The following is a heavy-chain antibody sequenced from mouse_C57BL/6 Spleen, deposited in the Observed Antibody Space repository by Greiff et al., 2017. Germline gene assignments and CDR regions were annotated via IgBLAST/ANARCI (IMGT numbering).Heavy chain of an antibody. CDR1: GYAFSSSW. D-gene: IGHD2-5*01. V-gene: IGHV1-82*01. CDR3: ARRSYYSNYRGYFEV. CDR2: IYPGDGDT. J-gene: IGHJ1*03. Sequence: VQLQQSGPELVKPGASVKISCKASGYAFSSSWMNWVKQRPGKGLEWIGRIYPGDGDTNYNGKFKGKATLTADKSSSTAYMQLSSLTSEDSAVYFCARRSYYSNYRGYFEVWGTGTTVTVSS.